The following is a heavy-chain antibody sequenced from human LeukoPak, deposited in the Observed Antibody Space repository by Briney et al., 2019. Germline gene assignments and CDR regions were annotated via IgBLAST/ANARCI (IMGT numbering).Heavy chain of an antibody. CDR3: ARDFSTGYYGMDV. D-gene: IGHD2-8*02. V-gene: IGHV4-30-4*01. CDR2: IYYSGST. J-gene: IGHJ6*02. Sequence: SSETLSLTCTVSGGSISSGDYYWNWIRQPPGKGLEWIGYIYYSGSTYYNPSLKSRVTISVDTSKNQFSLKLSSVTAADTAVYYCARDFSTGYYGMDVWGQGTTVTVSS. CDR1: GGSISSGDYY.